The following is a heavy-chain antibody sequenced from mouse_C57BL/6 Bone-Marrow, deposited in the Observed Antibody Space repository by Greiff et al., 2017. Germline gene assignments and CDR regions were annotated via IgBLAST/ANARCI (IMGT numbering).Heavy chain of an antibody. CDR3: TNPILCYYGSLY. CDR1: GYTFTDYE. J-gene: IGHJ3*01. Sequence: VQLVESGAELVRPGASVTLSCKASGYTFTDYEMHWVKQTPVHGLEWIGAIDPETGGTAYNQKFKGKAILTADKSSSTAYMELRSLTSEDSAVYYCTNPILCYYGSLYWGQGTLVTVSA. V-gene: IGHV1-15*01. CDR2: IDPETGGT. D-gene: IGHD1-1*01.